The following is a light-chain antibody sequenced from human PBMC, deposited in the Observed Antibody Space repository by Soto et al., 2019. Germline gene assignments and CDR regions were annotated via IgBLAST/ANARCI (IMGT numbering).Light chain of an antibody. CDR2: DVN. Sequence: QSVLTQPRSVSGSPGQSVTISCTGTSSDVGGYNYVSWYQQHPGKAPKLMISDVNKRPSGVPDRFSGSKSGNTASLTISGLQAEDEADYYCSSWTGSGRVFGGGTQLTVL. V-gene: IGLV2-11*01. J-gene: IGLJ2*01. CDR3: SSWTGSGRV. CDR1: SSDVGGYNY.